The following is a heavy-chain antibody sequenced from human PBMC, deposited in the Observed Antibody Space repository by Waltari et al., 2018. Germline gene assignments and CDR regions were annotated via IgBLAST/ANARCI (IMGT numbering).Heavy chain of an antibody. V-gene: IGHV3-23*01. CDR3: AKALAANSGRYFDY. D-gene: IGHD6-19*01. CDR1: GFTFSSYA. CDR2: IGGSGGST. Sequence: EVQLLESGGGLVQPGGSLRLSCAASGFTFSSYAMSWVRQAPGKGLEWVSAIGGSGGSTYYADYVKGRFTIARDNSKNTLYLQMNSLRAEDTAVYYCAKALAANSGRYFDYWGQGTLVTVSS. J-gene: IGHJ4*02.